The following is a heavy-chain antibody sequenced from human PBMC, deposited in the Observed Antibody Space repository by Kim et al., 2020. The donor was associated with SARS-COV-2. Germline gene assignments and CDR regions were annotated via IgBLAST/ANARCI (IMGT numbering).Heavy chain of an antibody. Sequence: ASVKVSCKASGYTFTSYDINWVRQATGQGLEWMGWMNPNSGNTGYAQKFQGRVTMTRNTSISTAYMELSSLRSEDTAVYYCARTHPRGLPTSYYYYGMDVWGQGTTVTVSS. D-gene: IGHD4-17*01. CDR1: GYTFTSYD. CDR2: MNPNSGNT. CDR3: ARTHPRGLPTSYYYYGMDV. J-gene: IGHJ6*02. V-gene: IGHV1-8*01.